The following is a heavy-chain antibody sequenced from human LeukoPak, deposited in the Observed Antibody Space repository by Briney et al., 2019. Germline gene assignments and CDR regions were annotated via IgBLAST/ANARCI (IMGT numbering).Heavy chain of an antibody. D-gene: IGHD3-3*01. Sequence: GASVKVSCKASGGTFSSYAISWVRQAPGQGLEWMGGIIPIFGTANYAQKFQGRVTITADESTSTAYMELSSLRSEDTAVYYCARGRPSDHRLNYDFWSGYYPPPDRVRYYFDYWGQGTLVTVSS. CDR2: IIPIFGTA. J-gene: IGHJ4*02. CDR1: GGTFSSYA. V-gene: IGHV1-69*13. CDR3: ARGRPSDHRLNYDFWSGYYPPPDRVRYYFDY.